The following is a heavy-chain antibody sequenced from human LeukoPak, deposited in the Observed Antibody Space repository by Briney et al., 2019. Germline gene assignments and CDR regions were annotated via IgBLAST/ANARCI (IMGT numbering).Heavy chain of an antibody. CDR3: ASQGNTVTNDWSFDDY. D-gene: IGHD4-17*01. J-gene: IGHJ4*02. CDR1: GGSISSSSYY. Sequence: SETLSLTCTVSGGSISSSSYYWGWIRQPPGKGLEWIGSIYYSGSTYYNPSLKSRVTISVDTSKNQFSLKLSSVTAADTAVYYCASQGNTVTNDWSFDDYWGQGTLVTVSS. V-gene: IGHV4-39*01. CDR2: IYYSGST.